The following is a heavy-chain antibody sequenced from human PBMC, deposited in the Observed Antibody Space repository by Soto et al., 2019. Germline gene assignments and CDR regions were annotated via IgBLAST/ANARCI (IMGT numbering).Heavy chain of an antibody. CDR3: ARANAVSDAFDI. CDR2: FYHSGST. CDR1: GGSISSGAYS. V-gene: IGHV4-30-2*01. J-gene: IGHJ3*02. Sequence: QLQLQESGSGLVKPSQTLSLTCAVSGGSISSGAYSWSWIRQAPGKGLEWIGYFYHSGSTYYNPSLKSRVTISVDRSKNQFSLKLGPVTAADTAVYYCARANAVSDAFDIWGQGTMLTVSS.